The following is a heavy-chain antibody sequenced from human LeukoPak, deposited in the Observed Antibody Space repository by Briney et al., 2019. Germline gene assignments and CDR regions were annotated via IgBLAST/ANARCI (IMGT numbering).Heavy chain of an antibody. CDR2: TYYRSTWYN. V-gene: IGHV6-1*01. CDR3: ARAYASSWNIDY. CDR1: GDSVSSNSVT. Sequence: SQTLSLTCAISGDSVSSNSVTWNWIRQSPSRGLEWLGRTYYRSTWYNDYAVSVRGRITVNPDTSKNQFSLHLNSVTPEDTAVYYCARAYASSWNIDYWGQGTLVTVSS. D-gene: IGHD6-13*01. J-gene: IGHJ4*02.